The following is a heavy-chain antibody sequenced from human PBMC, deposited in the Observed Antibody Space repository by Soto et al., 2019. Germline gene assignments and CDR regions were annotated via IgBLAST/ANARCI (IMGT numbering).Heavy chain of an antibody. D-gene: IGHD4-17*01. J-gene: IGHJ4*02. Sequence: QITLKESGPTLVKPTQTLTLTCTFSGFSVRNSGVGVGWIRQPPGKALEWLALIYWDDDKRYSPSLKSRLTITKDTSKNQVVLRMTNMDPVDTATYYCAHLTTGGFYFDYWGQGTLVTVSS. CDR3: AHLTTGGFYFDY. CDR1: GFSVRNSGVG. CDR2: IYWDDDK. V-gene: IGHV2-5*02.